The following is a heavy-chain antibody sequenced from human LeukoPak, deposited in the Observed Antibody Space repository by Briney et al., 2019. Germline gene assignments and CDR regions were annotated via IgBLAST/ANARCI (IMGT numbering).Heavy chain of an antibody. D-gene: IGHD6-19*01. V-gene: IGHV4-59*01. CDR1: GGSISSYY. CDR3: ARDEYGSGWGWFDP. CDR2: IYYSGNT. J-gene: IGHJ5*02. Sequence: PSETLSLTCTVSGGSISSYYWSWIRQPPGKGLEWIGYIYYSGNTNYNPSLKSRVTISVDTSKNQFSLKLSSVTAADTAVYYCARDEYGSGWGWFDPWGQGTLVTVSS.